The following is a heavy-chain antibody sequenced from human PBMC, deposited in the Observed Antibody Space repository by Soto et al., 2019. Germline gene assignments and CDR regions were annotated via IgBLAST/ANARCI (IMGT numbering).Heavy chain of an antibody. CDR3: ARADYYDSSGFYYDC. CDR2: INPSGGST. D-gene: IGHD3-22*01. V-gene: IGHV1-46*01. J-gene: IGHJ4*02. Sequence: ASVKVSCKASGYTFTSYYMHWVRQAPGQGLEWMGIINPSGGSTNYLQKFQGRITMTRDTSTSTVYMELSSLRSEDTAVYFCARADYYDSSGFYYDCWGQGSLVTVSS. CDR1: GYTFTSYY.